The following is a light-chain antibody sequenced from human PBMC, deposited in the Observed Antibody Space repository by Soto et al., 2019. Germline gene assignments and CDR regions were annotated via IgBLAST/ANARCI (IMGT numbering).Light chain of an antibody. Sequence: QAVVTQEPSLTVSPGGTVTLTCGSSTGAVTSGHFPYWFQQKPGQAPRALISDITNKQSWTPARFSGSLLGGKAALTLSGAQPEDEADYYCLLSYSYAVFFGGGTKLTVL. V-gene: IGLV7-46*01. J-gene: IGLJ2*01. CDR1: TGAVTSGHF. CDR2: DIT. CDR3: LLSYSYAVF.